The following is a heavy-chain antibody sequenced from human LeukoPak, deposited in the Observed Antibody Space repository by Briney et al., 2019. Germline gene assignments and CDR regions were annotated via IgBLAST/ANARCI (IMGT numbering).Heavy chain of an antibody. J-gene: IGHJ4*02. CDR1: GGSFSGYY. Sequence: SETLSLTCAVYGGSFSGYYWSWIRQPPGKWLEWIGEINHSGSTNYNPSLKSRVTISVDTSKNQFSLKLSSVTAADTAVYYCAMGDGYNFPTSFDYWGQGTLVTVSS. CDR3: AMGDGYNFPTSFDY. CDR2: INHSGST. V-gene: IGHV4-34*01. D-gene: IGHD5-24*01.